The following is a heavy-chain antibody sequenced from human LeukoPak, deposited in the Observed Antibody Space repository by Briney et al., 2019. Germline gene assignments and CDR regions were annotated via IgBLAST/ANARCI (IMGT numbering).Heavy chain of an antibody. Sequence: ASVKVSCKPSGYTFTSYGISWVRQAPGQGLEWMGWISAYNGNTNYEQKLQGRVTMTTDTSTSTAYMELRSLRSDDTAVYYCARDEYSSSSTGYSSSWYDQKFDYWGQGTLVTVSS. CDR1: GYTFTSYG. D-gene: IGHD6-13*01. CDR3: ARDEYSSSSTGYSSSWYDQKFDY. J-gene: IGHJ4*02. CDR2: ISAYNGNT. V-gene: IGHV1-18*01.